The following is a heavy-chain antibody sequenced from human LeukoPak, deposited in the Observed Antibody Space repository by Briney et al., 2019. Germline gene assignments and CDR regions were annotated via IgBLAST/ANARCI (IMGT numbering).Heavy chain of an antibody. CDR3: ARALSGTYGLFQH. CDR2: IYYSGST. Sequence: SETLSLTCTVSGGSISNYYWSWIRPPPGKGLEWIGYIYYSGSTYYNPSLRSRVTISVDTSKNQFSVNLNSVTAADTAVYYCARALSGTYGLFQHWGQGTLVTVSS. J-gene: IGHJ1*01. D-gene: IGHD1-26*01. V-gene: IGHV4-59*01. CDR1: GGSISNYY.